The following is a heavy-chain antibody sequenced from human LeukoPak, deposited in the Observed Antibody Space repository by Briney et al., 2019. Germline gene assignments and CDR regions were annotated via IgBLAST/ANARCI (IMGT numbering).Heavy chain of an antibody. D-gene: IGHD2-21*02. CDR1: GFTFSSYA. V-gene: IGHV3-30-3*01. CDR3: ARGPQTKHIVVVTAIRLFFAFDY. Sequence: QPGRSLILSCAASGFTFSSYAMHWVGPAPGKGLEWVAVISYDGSNKYYADSVKGRFTISRDNSKNTLYLQMNSLGAEDTAVHYCARGPQTKHIVVVTAIRLFFAFDYWGQGTLVTVSS. CDR2: ISYDGSNK. J-gene: IGHJ4*02.